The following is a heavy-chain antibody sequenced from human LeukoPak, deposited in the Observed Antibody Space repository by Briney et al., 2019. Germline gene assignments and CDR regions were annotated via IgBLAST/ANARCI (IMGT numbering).Heavy chain of an antibody. Sequence: PGGSLRLSCVASGFRFSNYGMNWVRQAPGKGLEWVSGIIPTGSTTYYADSVKGRFTISRDISKNTLYLQMNSLRAEDTAMYYCARGRAGGWYDYWGQGALVTVSS. J-gene: IGHJ4*02. V-gene: IGHV3-23*01. CDR2: IIPTGSTT. CDR3: ARGRAGGWYDY. D-gene: IGHD6-19*01. CDR1: GFRFSNYG.